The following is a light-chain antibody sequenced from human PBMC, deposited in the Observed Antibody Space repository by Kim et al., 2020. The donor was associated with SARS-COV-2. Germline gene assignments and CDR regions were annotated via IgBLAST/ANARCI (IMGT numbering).Light chain of an antibody. CDR3: NSRDSSGNNVV. J-gene: IGLJ2*01. Sequence: SSELTQDPAVSVALGQTVRITCQGDSLRSYYASWYQQKPGQAPVLVIYGKNNRPSGIPDRFSGSSSGNTASLTITGAQAEDGADYYCNSRDSSGNNVVFG. V-gene: IGLV3-19*01. CDR1: SLRSYY. CDR2: GKN.